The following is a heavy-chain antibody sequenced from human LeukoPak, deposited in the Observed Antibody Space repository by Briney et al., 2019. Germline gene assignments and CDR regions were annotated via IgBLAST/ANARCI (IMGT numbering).Heavy chain of an antibody. D-gene: IGHD5-18*01. CDR1: GFSSSTVE. CDR3: ARGSRGSSYGLAFDI. CDR2: INSGGGPI. J-gene: IGHJ3*02. V-gene: IGHV3-48*03. Sequence: GGSLRLSCAAPGFSSSTVEMIRVRQAPGKGLEWVSYINSGGGPIYYTDSMKGRLTLSRDNAKNSLYLQMNSLRAEDTAVYYCARGSRGSSYGLAFDIWGQGTVVTVSS.